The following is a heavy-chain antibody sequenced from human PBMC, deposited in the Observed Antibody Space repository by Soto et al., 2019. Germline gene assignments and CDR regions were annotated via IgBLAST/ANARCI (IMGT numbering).Heavy chain of an antibody. J-gene: IGHJ3*02. CDR2: IYSGGST. V-gene: IGHV3-66*01. D-gene: IGHD2-2*01. CDR1: GFTVSSNY. CDR3: ARVTAAYCSSTSCYGAAFDI. Sequence: GGSLRLSCAASGFTVSSNYMSWVRQAPGKGLEWVSVIYSGGSTYYADSVKGRFTISRDNSKNTLYLQMNSLRAEDTAVYYCARVTAAYCSSTSCYGAAFDIWGQGTMVTVSS.